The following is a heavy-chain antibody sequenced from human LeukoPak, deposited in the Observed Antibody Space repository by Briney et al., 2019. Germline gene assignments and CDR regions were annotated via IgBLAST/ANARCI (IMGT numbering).Heavy chain of an antibody. CDR3: ARGSSSDY. V-gene: IGHV4-61*02. CDR1: GGSISSGSYY. D-gene: IGHD6-13*01. CDR2: IYTSGST. Sequence: SETLSLTCTVSGGSISSGSYYWSWIRQPAGKGLEWIGRIYTSGSTNHNPSLKSRVTISVDTSKNQFSLKLSSVTAADTAVYYCARGSSSDYWGQGTLVTVSS. J-gene: IGHJ4*02.